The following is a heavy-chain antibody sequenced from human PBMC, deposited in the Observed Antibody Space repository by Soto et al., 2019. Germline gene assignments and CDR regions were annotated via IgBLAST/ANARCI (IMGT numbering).Heavy chain of an antibody. CDR2: ISGSGGST. CDR3: AKVLRYFDWLSQPFDY. J-gene: IGHJ4*02. D-gene: IGHD3-9*01. CDR1: GFTFSIYA. V-gene: IGHV3-23*01. Sequence: PGGSLRLSCAASGFTFSIYAMSWFRQAPGKGLEWVSAISGSGGSTYYADSVKGRFTISRDNSKNTLYLQMNSLRAEDTAVYYCAKVLRYFDWLSQPFDYWGQGTLVTVSS.